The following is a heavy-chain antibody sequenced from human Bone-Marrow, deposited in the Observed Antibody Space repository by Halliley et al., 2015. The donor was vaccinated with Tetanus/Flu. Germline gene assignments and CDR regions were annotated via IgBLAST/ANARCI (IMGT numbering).Heavy chain of an antibody. Sequence: LSLTCGVSNYSISSGYYWGWIRQPPGKGLEWLSGNSGSGDSRYFADSVKGRFTISRDNPKNTLYLQMNILRAEDTAVYYCARSKGSAEISGPGPFDIWGQGTMVTVS. D-gene: IGHD3-10*01. CDR3: ARSKGSAEISGPGPFDI. J-gene: IGHJ3*02. CDR1: NYSISSGYY. V-gene: IGHV3-23*01. CDR2: NSGSGDSR.